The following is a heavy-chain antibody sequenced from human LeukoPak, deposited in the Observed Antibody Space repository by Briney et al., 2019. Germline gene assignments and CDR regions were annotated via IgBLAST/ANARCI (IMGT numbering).Heavy chain of an antibody. CDR3: AREGPPLYSGYDYPYFDY. Sequence: GASVKVSCKASGYTFTSYGISWVRQAPGQGLEWMGWVSAYNGNTNYAQKLQGRVTMTTDTSTSTAYMELRSLRSDDTAVYYCAREGPPLYSGYDYPYFDYWGQGTLVTVSS. CDR2: VSAYNGNT. CDR1: GYTFTSYG. J-gene: IGHJ4*02. V-gene: IGHV1-18*01. D-gene: IGHD5-12*01.